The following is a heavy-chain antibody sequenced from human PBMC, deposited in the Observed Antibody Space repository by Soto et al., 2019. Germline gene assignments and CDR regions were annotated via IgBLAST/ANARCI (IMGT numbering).Heavy chain of an antibody. D-gene: IGHD2-2*01. Sequence: PGESLKISCAASGFTFSSYAMRWVRQAPGKGLEWVSLIGESGTPTYYADSVKGRFTISRDNSGNTLFLEMYSLRAEDTAVYYCARYIPGVRYYGMDVWGQGTTVTVSS. CDR1: GFTFSSYA. CDR2: IGESGTPT. V-gene: IGHV3-23*01. CDR3: ARYIPGVRYYGMDV. J-gene: IGHJ6*02.